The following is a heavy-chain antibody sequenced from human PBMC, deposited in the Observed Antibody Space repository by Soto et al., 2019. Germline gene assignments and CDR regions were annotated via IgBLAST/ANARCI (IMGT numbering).Heavy chain of an antibody. CDR1: GYTFTSYA. CDR2: INAGNGNT. CDR3: ARGIVVVTAIEYYYYGMDV. D-gene: IGHD2-21*02. Sequence: ASVKVSCKASGYTFTSYAMHWVRQAPGQRLEWMGWINAGNGNTKYSQKLQGRVTITRDTSASTAYMELSSLRSEDTAVYYCARGIVVVTAIEYYYYGMDVWGQGTTVTVSS. V-gene: IGHV1-3*01. J-gene: IGHJ6*02.